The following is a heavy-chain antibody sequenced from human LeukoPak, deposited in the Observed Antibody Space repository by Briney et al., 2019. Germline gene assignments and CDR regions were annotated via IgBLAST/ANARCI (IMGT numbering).Heavy chain of an antibody. Sequence: PGGSLRLSCVDSGFTFSTYAMSWVRQVPGKGLEWVSTISGSRGVTKFADSVKGRFTISRDNSRNTLYLQMNSLRVEDTALFYCAKDFSSGYLGDGFDIWGQGTMVTVSA. CDR3: AKDFSSGYLGDGFDI. CDR1: GFTFSTYA. D-gene: IGHD3-22*01. J-gene: IGHJ3*02. V-gene: IGHV3-23*01. CDR2: ISGSRGVT.